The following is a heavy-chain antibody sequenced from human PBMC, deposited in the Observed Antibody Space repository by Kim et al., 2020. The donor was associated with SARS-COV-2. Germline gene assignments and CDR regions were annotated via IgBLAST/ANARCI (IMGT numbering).Heavy chain of an antibody. V-gene: IGHV3-11*05. CDR1: GFTFSDYY. CDR2: ISRSGSYI. J-gene: IGHJ5*01. D-gene: IGHD6-13*01. Sequence: GGSLRLSCAASGFTFSDYYMTWIREAPGTGLEWLAYISRSGSYIVYADSVKGRLSIFRDNAKKSLYLQMNSLRAEDTAVYYCARVSSGSSSWYWFDAWGHGTLVTVSS. CDR3: ARVSSGSSSWYWFDA.